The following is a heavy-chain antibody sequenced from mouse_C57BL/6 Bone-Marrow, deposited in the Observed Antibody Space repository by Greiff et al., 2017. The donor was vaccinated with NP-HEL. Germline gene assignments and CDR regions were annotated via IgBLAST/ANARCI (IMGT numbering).Heavy chain of an antibody. J-gene: IGHJ2*01. Sequence: QVQLQQPGAELVKPGASVKLSCKASGYTFTSYWMHWVKQRPGQGLEWIGMIHPNSGSTNYNEKFKSKATLTVDKSTSTAYMQLSSLTSEDSAVYYCARSDGSSVDYWGQGTTLTVSS. D-gene: IGHD1-1*01. CDR1: GYTFTSYW. V-gene: IGHV1-64*01. CDR3: ARSDGSSVDY. CDR2: IHPNSGST.